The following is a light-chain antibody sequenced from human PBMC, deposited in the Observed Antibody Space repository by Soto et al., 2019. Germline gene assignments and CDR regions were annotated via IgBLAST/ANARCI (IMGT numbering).Light chain of an antibody. Sequence: EIVLTQSPGTLSSSPGERATLTCRASQSVFSSYLAWFQQKPGQAPRLLIYGASSWATGIPARFSGSGSGTDFTLTISRLEPEDFAVYYCQQYGNAPYTFGPGTKVDIK. V-gene: IGKV3-20*01. J-gene: IGKJ3*01. CDR3: QQYGNAPYT. CDR1: QSVFSSY. CDR2: GAS.